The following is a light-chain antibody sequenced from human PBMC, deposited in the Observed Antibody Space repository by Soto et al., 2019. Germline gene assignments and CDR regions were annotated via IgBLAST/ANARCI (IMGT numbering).Light chain of an antibody. CDR1: QSVSRNY. CDR2: DAS. Sequence: EIVLTQSPATLSLSPGERATLPCGASQSVSRNYLAWFQQKPGLAPRLLIYDASTRATGIPDRFSGSGSGTDFTLTISRLEPEDFAVYYCQQYAFSPRAFGQGTRLEIK. CDR3: QQYAFSPRA. J-gene: IGKJ5*01. V-gene: IGKV3D-20*01.